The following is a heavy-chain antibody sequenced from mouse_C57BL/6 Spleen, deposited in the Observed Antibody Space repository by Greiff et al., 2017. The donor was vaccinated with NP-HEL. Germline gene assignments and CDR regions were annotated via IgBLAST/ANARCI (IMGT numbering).Heavy chain of an antibody. CDR2: ISDGGSYT. J-gene: IGHJ1*03. CDR3: ARAHGSSYGYFDV. D-gene: IGHD1-1*01. V-gene: IGHV5-4*03. Sequence: EVKLVESGGGLVKPGGSLKLSCAASGFTFSSYAMSWVRQTPEKRLEWVATISDGGSYTYYPDNVKGRFTISRDNAKNNLYLQMSHLKAEDTAMYYCARAHGSSYGYFDVWGTGTTVTVSS. CDR1: GFTFSSYA.